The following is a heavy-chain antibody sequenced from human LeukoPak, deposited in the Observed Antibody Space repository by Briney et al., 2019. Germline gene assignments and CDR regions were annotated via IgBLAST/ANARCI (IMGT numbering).Heavy chain of an antibody. V-gene: IGHV4-31*11. CDR3: ARESSSGWFYFDY. CDR2: IYYSGST. CDR1: GGSISSDYW. J-gene: IGHJ4*02. Sequence: SGTLSLTCAVSGGSISSDYWWSWVRQPPGKGLEWIGYIYYSGSTYYNPSLKSRVTISVDTSKKQFSLKLTSVTAADTAVYYCARESSSGWFYFDYWGQGILVTVSS. D-gene: IGHD6-19*01.